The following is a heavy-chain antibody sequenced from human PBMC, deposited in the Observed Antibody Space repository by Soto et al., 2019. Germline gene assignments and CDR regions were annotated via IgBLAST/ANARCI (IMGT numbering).Heavy chain of an antibody. CDR2: ISAYNGNT. CDR1: GYTFTSYG. D-gene: IGHD3-3*01. V-gene: IGHV1-18*01. J-gene: IGHJ6*02. CDR3: ARDGTYYDFWSGYLTSARNYYYYGMDV. Sequence: ASVKVSCKASGYTFTSYGISWVRQAPGQGLEWMGRISAYNGNTNYAQKLQGRVTMTTDTSTSTAYMELRSLRSDDTAVYYCARDGTYYDFWSGYLTSARNYYYYGMDVWGQGTTVTVSS.